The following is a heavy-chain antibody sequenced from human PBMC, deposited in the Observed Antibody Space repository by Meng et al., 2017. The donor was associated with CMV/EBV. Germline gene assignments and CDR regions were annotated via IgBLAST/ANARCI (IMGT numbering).Heavy chain of an antibody. CDR3: AAADFWSGSYYYYGMDV. V-gene: IGHV1-69*05. Sequence: SVKVSCKASGYTFTGYYMHWVRQAPGQGLEWMGGIIPIFGTANYAQKFQGRVTITTDESTSTAYMELSSLRSEDTAVYYCAAADFWSGSYYYYGMDVWGQGTTVTVSS. D-gene: IGHD3-3*01. J-gene: IGHJ6*02. CDR1: GYTFTGYY. CDR2: IIPIFGTA.